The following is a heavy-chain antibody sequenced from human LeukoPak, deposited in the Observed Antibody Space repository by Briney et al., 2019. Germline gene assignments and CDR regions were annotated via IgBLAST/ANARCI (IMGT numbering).Heavy chain of an antibody. CDR3: AKDGPAGGFIVVVPAAIDY. CDR2: IKQDGSEK. CDR1: GFTFSSYW. J-gene: IGHJ4*02. Sequence: GGSLRLSCAASGFTFSSYWMSWVRQAPGKGLEWVANIKQDGSEKYYVDSVKGRFTISRDNAKNSLYLQMNSLRAEDTAVYYCAKDGPAGGFIVVVPAAIDYWGQGTLVTVSS. D-gene: IGHD2-2*01. V-gene: IGHV3-7*03.